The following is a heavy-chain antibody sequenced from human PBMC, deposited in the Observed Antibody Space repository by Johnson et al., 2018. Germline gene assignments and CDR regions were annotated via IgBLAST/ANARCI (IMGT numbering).Heavy chain of an antibody. J-gene: IGHJ3*02. CDR2: INWNGGST. Sequence: VQLVESGGGVVRPGGSLRLSCAASGFSFDDYGMSWVRQAPGKGLEWVSGINWNGGSTGYADSVKGRFTISRDNAKNSLYVQMNSLRAEDTALYHCARARIRVGSYRDAFDIWGQGTMVSVSS. CDR3: ARARIRVGSYRDAFDI. D-gene: IGHD1-26*01. CDR1: GFSFDDYG. V-gene: IGHV3-20*01.